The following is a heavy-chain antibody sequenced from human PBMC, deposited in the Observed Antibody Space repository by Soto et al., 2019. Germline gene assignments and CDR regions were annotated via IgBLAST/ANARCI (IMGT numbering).Heavy chain of an antibody. J-gene: IGHJ6*02. CDR3: ARDGGWLDYYYYGMDV. D-gene: IGHD6-19*01. V-gene: IGHV4-61*01. CDR1: GGSVSSGSYY. Sequence: PSETLSLTCTVSGGSVSSGSYYWSWIRQPPGKGLEWIGYIYYSGSTNYNPSLKSRVTISVDTSKNQFSLKLSSVTAADTAVYYCARDGGWLDYYYYGMDVWGQGTTVTVSS. CDR2: IYYSGST.